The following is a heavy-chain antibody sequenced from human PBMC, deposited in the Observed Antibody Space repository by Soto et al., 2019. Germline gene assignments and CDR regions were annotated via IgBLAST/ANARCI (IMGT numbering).Heavy chain of an antibody. Sequence: PGGSLRLSCAASGFTVSSNYMSWVRKAPGKGLEWVSVIYSGGSTYYADSVKGRFTISRDNSKNTLYLQMNSLRAEDTAVYYCAGRILWGAFDIWGQGTKVTVSS. J-gene: IGHJ3*02. CDR1: GFTVSSNY. CDR3: AGRILWGAFDI. CDR2: IYSGGST. V-gene: IGHV3-53*01. D-gene: IGHD2-21*01.